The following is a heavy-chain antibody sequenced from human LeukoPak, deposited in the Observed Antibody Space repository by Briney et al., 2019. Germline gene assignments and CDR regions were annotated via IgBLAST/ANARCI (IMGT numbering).Heavy chain of an antibody. Sequence: GGSLRLSCAASGFTFRSYAMSYVRQAPGQGLEWVSSINAAGSSTWYPDSVKGRFTIYRDNSKNTLSLHMNYLRAEDTAIYYCATNYGDYVNWFDPWGQGTLVTVSS. V-gene: IGHV3-23*03. CDR2: INAAGSST. J-gene: IGHJ5*02. CDR3: ATNYGDYVNWFDP. D-gene: IGHD4-17*01. CDR1: GFTFRSYA.